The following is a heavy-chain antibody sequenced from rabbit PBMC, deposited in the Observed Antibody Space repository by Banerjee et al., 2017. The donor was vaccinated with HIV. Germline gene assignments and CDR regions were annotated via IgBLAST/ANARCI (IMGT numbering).Heavy chain of an antibody. CDR2: IYDGSSGST. D-gene: IGHD6-1*01. Sequence: QEQLEESGGDLVKPEGSLTLTCTASGFSFSSGYYMCWVRQAPGKGLEWIACIYDGSSGSTYYASWAKGRFTIAKTSSTTVTLQMTSLTAADTATYFCARGGYYINGYGHADWLDLWGPGTLVTVS. CDR1: GFSFSSGYY. V-gene: IGHV1S45*01. CDR3: ARGGYYINGYGHADWLDL. J-gene: IGHJ5*01.